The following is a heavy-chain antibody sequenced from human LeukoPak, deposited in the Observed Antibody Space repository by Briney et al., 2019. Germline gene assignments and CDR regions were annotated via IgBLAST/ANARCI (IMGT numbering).Heavy chain of an antibody. V-gene: IGHV3-74*01. Sequence: PGGSLRLSCAASGFTFSSYWMHWVRQAPGTGLVWVSRIDTGGGWTDYADSVKGRFTVSRDNAKNALFLQMNSLRAEDTAVYYCATDLSGASDYWGQGTLVTVSS. CDR3: ATDLSGASDY. CDR1: GFTFSSYW. CDR2: IDTGGGWT. J-gene: IGHJ4*02. D-gene: IGHD3-10*01.